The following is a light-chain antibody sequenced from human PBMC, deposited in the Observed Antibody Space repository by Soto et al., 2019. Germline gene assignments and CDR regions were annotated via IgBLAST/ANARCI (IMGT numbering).Light chain of an antibody. V-gene: IGKV3-15*01. CDR2: GAS. CDR3: QQYNNWPRT. Sequence: EIVITQSPATLSFYPWEIATLSCRASQSVSSNLAWYQQKPGQAPRLLIYGASTRATGIPARFSGSGSGTEFTLTISSLQSEDFAVYYCQQYNNWPRTFGQGTKVE. CDR1: QSVSSN. J-gene: IGKJ1*01.